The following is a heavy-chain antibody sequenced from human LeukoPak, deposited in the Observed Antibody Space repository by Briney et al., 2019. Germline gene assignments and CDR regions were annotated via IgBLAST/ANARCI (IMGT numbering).Heavy chain of an antibody. CDR3: VMRYYYGSGSYIPYYFDY. Sequence: PGGSLRLSCSASGFTFSSYAMHWVRQAPGKGLEYVSAISSNGGSTYYADSVKGRFTISRDNFKNTLYLQMSSLRAEDTAVYYCVMRYYYGSGSYIPYYFDYWGQGTLVTVSS. CDR2: ISSNGGST. D-gene: IGHD3-10*01. CDR1: GFTFSSYA. V-gene: IGHV3-64D*06. J-gene: IGHJ4*02.